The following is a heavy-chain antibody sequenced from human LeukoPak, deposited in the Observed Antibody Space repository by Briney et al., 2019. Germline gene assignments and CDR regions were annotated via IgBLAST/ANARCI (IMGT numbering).Heavy chain of an antibody. V-gene: IGHV3-11*04. CDR2: ISSGGDSI. CDR3: AREDATTFDY. D-gene: IGHD5-12*01. CDR1: GITFSDHY. J-gene: IGHJ4*02. Sequence: GGSLRLSCAASGITFSDHYMSWIRQAPGKGLEWLSYISSGGDSIYYADSVKGRFSISRDNAKNSLYLQMNSLRVEDTAVYYCAREDATTFDYWGQGTLVTVSS.